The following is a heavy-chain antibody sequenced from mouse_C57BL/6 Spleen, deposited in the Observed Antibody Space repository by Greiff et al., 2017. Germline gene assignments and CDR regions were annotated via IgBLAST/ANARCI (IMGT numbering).Heavy chain of an antibody. Sequence: VQLQQSGPELVKPGASVKISCKASGYAFSSSWMNWVKQRPGKGLEWIGRIYPGDGDTNYNGKFKGKATLTADKSSSTAYMQLSSLTSDDSAVYFCARDGGRMDYWGQGTSVTVSS. CDR1: GYAFSSSW. CDR2: IYPGDGDT. D-gene: IGHD2-3*01. CDR3: ARDGGRMDY. J-gene: IGHJ4*01. V-gene: IGHV1-82*01.